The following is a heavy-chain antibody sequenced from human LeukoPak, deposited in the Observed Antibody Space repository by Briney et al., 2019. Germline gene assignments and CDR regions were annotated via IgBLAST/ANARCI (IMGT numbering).Heavy chain of an antibody. CDR1: GYTFTGYY. CDR3: ARDRDGDYYYYYMDV. CDR2: INPNSGGT. J-gene: IGHJ6*03. V-gene: IGHV1-2*02. Sequence: ASVKASCKASGYTFTGYYMHWVRQAPGQGLEWMGWINPNSGGTNYAQKFQGRVTMTRDTSISTAYMELSRLRSDDTAVYYCARDRDGDYYYYYMDVWGKGTTVTVSS. D-gene: IGHD4-17*01.